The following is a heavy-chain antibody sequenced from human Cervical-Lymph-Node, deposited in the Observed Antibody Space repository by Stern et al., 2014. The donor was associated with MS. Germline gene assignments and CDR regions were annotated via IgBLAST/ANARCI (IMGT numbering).Heavy chain of an antibody. CDR3: ARLGVVASTHSGMDV. V-gene: IGHV5-51*01. Sequence: EVQLVESRAEVKKPGESLKISCQGSGYKFSSYWIAWVRQMPGKGLEWMGIIYPGDADAKYGPSFQGQVTISVDKSVNTAYLQWSSLKASDTGTFYCARLGVVASTHSGMDVWGQGTTVTVSS. CDR2: IYPGDADA. J-gene: IGHJ6*02. D-gene: IGHD2-15*01. CDR1: GYKFSSYW.